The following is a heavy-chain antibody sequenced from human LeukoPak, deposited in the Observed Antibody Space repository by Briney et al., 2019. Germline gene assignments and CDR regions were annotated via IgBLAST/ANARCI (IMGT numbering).Heavy chain of an antibody. D-gene: IGHD2-2*01. CDR3: ARQLGYCSSTSCYADKVDY. CDR2: IYYSGST. V-gene: IGHV4-39*01. CDR1: GGSITSSSYY. J-gene: IGHJ4*02. Sequence: PETLSLTWTVSGGSITSSSYYWGWIRQPPGKGLEWIGSIYYSGSTYYNPSLKSRVTISVDTSKNQFSLKLSSVTAADTAVYYCARQLGYCSSTSCYADKVDYWGQGTLVTVSS.